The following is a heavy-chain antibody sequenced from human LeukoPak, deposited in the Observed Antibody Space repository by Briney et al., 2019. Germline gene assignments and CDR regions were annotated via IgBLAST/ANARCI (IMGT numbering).Heavy chain of an antibody. V-gene: IGHV3-33*06. CDR2: IWSDGSKK. D-gene: IGHD2/OR15-2a*01. Sequence: GGSLRLSCAASGVTFNSYGMHWVRQAPGKGLEWVALIWSDGSKKHYADSVKGRFTISRDNFKNTLYLQMNSLRAEDTAIYYCAKATNVYGEYVPFGNWGQGTLVTVST. CDR1: GVTFNSYG. CDR3: AKATNVYGEYVPFGN. J-gene: IGHJ4*02.